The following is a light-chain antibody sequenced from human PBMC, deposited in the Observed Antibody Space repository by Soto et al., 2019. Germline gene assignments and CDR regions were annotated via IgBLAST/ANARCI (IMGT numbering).Light chain of an antibody. CDR3: QPYNNRPLT. V-gene: IGKV3-15*01. CDR2: GAS. CDR1: KSVSSD. J-gene: IGKJ4*01. Sequence: EIVMTQSPATLSVSPGERATLSCRASKSVSSDLAWYQHKPGQAPRLLIYGASTRATGIPVRFSGSGSGTEFTLTISSLQSADFAVYYCQPYNNRPLTFGGGTKVDIK.